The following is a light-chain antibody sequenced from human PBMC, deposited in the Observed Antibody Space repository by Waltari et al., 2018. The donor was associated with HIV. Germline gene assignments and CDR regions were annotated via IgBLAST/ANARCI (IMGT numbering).Light chain of an antibody. V-gene: IGLV2-23*02. CDR3: CSYAGSSTHVV. Sequence: SALTQPASVSGSPGPSITISCTVTSSDVGGSNYVSWYQQHPGKAPKLMIYDVSKRPSGVSNRFSGSKSGNTASLTISGLQAEDEADYYCCSYAGSSTHVVFGGGTKLTVL. J-gene: IGLJ2*01. CDR2: DVS. CDR1: SSDVGGSNY.